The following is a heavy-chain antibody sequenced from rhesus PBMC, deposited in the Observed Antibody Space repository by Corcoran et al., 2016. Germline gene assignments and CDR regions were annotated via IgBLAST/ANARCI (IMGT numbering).Heavy chain of an antibody. Sequence: DVQLVESGGDLVQSGGSLRLSCVASGFTFSTYEMHWVRQATGRGLEWVSGISESGSSTDDADSVKGRFTVSRDNAKNSLFLQIGSLTAADTAIYYCTTTSFRKGGSLDVWGRGVLVTVSS. V-gene: IGHV3-100*02. CDR2: ISESGSST. J-gene: IGHJ5-2*02. CDR1: GFTFSTYE. CDR3: TTTSFRKGGSLDV.